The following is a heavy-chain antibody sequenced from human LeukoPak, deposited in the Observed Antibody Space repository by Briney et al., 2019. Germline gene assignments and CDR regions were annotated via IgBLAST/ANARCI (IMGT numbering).Heavy chain of an antibody. CDR1: GYSFTSYW. J-gene: IGHJ4*02. CDR2: IYPGDSDT. V-gene: IGHV5-51*01. Sequence: GESLKISCKGSGYSFTSYWIGCVRQMPRKGLEWRGMIYPGDSDTRYSPSFQGQVTISADKSTTTAYLQWSSLKASDTAMYYCARQVRDGYSYYYWGQRSLLTVSS. CDR3: ARQVRDGYSYYY. D-gene: IGHD5-24*01.